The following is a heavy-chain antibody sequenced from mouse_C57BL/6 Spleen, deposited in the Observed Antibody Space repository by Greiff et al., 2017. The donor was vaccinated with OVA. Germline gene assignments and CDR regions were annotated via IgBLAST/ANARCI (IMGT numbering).Heavy chain of an antibody. V-gene: IGHV5-17*01. J-gene: IGHJ4*01. CDR3: ARRYYGSSFYYAMDY. CDR1: GFTFSDYG. D-gene: IGHD1-1*01. CDR2: ISSGSSTI. Sequence: EVHLVESGGGLVKPGGSLKLSCAASGFTFSDYGMHWVRQAPEKGLEWVAYISSGSSTIYYADTVKGRFTISRDNAKNTLFLQMTSLRSEDTAMYYCARRYYGSSFYYAMDYWGQGTSVTVSS.